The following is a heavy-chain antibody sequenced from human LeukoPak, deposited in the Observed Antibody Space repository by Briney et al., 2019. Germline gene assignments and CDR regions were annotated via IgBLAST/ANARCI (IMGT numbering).Heavy chain of an antibody. CDR2: ISWNSGSI. CDR3: AKDMFGAAAGFDY. CDR1: GFSFDDYA. V-gene: IGHV3-9*01. J-gene: IGHJ4*02. Sequence: GGSLRLSCAASGFSFDDYAMHWVRQAPGKGLEWVSGISWNSGSIGYADSVKGRFTISRDNAKNSLYLQMNSLRAEDTALYYCAKDMFGAAAGFDYWGQGTLVTVSS. D-gene: IGHD6-13*01.